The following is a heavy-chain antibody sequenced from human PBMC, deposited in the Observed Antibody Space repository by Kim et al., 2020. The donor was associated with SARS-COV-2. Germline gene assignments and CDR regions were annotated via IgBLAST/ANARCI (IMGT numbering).Heavy chain of an antibody. V-gene: IGHV1-46*01. Sequence: FQGRVTMTRDTSTSTVYMELSSLRSEDTAVYYCARGRGGGGYSYGWGLNYWGQGTLVTVSS. J-gene: IGHJ4*02. D-gene: IGHD5-18*01. CDR3: ARGRGGGGYSYGWGLNY.